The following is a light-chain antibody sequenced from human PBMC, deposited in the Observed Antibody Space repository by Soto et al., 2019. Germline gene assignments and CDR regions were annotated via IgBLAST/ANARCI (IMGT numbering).Light chain of an antibody. J-gene: IGLJ2*01. CDR3: NSYTSSSTLV. Sequence: QSVLTQPASVSGSPGQSITISCTGTSSDVGGYNYVSLYQQHPGKAPKLMIYDVSNRPSGVSDRFSGSKSGNTASLTISGLQAEDEADYYCNSYTSSSTLVFGGGTKLTVL. CDR1: SSDVGGYNY. V-gene: IGLV2-14*01. CDR2: DVS.